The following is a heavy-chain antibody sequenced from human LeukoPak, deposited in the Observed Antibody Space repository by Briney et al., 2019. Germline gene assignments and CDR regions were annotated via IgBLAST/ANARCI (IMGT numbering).Heavy chain of an antibody. J-gene: IGHJ6*03. D-gene: IGHD5-18*01. V-gene: IGHV4-34*01. CDR2: INHSGST. Sequence: SETLSLTCAVYGGSFSGYYWSWIRQPPGKGLEWIGKINHSGSTNYNPSLKSRVTISVDTSKNQFSLKLSSVTAADTAVYYCARGNTATNYYYYVDVWGKGTTVTVSS. CDR3: ARGNTATNYYYYVDV. CDR1: GGSFSGYY.